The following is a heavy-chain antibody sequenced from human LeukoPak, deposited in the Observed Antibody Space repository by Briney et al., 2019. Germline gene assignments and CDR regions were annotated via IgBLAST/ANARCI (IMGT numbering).Heavy chain of an antibody. Sequence: SVKVSCKASGGTFSSYAISWVRQAPEQGLEWMGRIIPIFGIANYAQKFQGRVTITADKSTSTAYMELSSLRSEDTAVYYCARVPESGGGVWGQGTMVTVSS. J-gene: IGHJ3*01. CDR1: GGTFSSYA. CDR3: ARVPESGGGV. D-gene: IGHD1-26*01. V-gene: IGHV1-69*04. CDR2: IIPIFGIA.